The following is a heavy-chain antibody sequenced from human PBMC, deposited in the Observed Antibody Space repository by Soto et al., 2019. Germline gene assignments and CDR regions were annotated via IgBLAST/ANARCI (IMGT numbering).Heavy chain of an antibody. CDR3: VAGDPYYAMGV. CDR1: GITISNYF. CDR2: ISYDGSNK. Sequence: GGSLRLSCAASGITISNYFMYWVRQAPGKGLEWVAAISYDGSNKHYSDSVKGRFTISRDNSKNTLFLQMNSLRDEDTAVYYCVAGDPYYAMGVWGQGTTVTVSS. J-gene: IGHJ6*02. V-gene: IGHV3-30-3*01.